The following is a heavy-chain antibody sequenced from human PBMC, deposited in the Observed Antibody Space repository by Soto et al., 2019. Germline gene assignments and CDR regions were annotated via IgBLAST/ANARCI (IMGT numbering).Heavy chain of an antibody. Sequence: PSETLSLTCTVSGGSISSSSYYWGWIRQPPGKGLEWIGSIYYSGSTYYNPSLKSRVTISVDTSKNQFSLKLSSVTAADTAVYYCARRWGTPFDYWGQGTLVTVSS. D-gene: IGHD3-16*01. J-gene: IGHJ4*02. CDR1: GGSISSSSYY. CDR2: IYYSGST. CDR3: ARRWGTPFDY. V-gene: IGHV4-39*01.